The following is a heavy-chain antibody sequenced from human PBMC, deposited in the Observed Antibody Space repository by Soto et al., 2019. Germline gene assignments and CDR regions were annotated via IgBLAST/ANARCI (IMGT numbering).Heavy chain of an antibody. CDR1: GGSVNSGSSY. J-gene: IGHJ4*02. Sequence: SETLSLTCTLSGGSVNSGSSYWSWIRHPPGKGLEWIWYIYHSGSTNYNPSLKSRVTISVDTSKNQFSLKLSSVTAADTAVYYCARESPYNWNYGSFDYWGQGTLVTVSS. CDR2: IYHSGST. CDR3: ARESPYNWNYGSFDY. D-gene: IGHD1-7*01. V-gene: IGHV4-61*01.